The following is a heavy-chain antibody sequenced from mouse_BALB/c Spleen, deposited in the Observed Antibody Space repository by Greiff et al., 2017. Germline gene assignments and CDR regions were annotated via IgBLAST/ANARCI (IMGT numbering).Heavy chain of an antibody. V-gene: IGHV8-11*01. Sequence: QVTLKVSGPGILQPSQTLSLTCSFSGFSLSTYGIGVGWIRQPSGKGLEWLAHIWWNDNKYYNTALKSRLTISKDTSNSQVFLKIASVDTADTATYYCARKKSSSYYCGSSYGYFDVWGAGTTVTVSS. D-gene: IGHD1-1*01. CDR1: GFSLSTYGIG. CDR3: ARKKSSSYYCGSSYGYFDV. CDR2: IWWNDNK. J-gene: IGHJ1*01.